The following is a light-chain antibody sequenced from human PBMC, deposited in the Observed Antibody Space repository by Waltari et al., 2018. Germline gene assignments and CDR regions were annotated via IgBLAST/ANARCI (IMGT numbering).Light chain of an antibody. CDR2: VVS. Sequence: QSALTQPASVSGSPGQSITISCTGTSSDVGGYEYVSWYQQHPGKAPQLIIFVVSERPSGVSSRFSGAKSGNTASLTISGLQAQDEADYYCCSYTTRNTYVFGTGTKVTVL. CDR3: CSYTTRNTYV. V-gene: IGLV2-14*01. J-gene: IGLJ1*01. CDR1: SSDVGGYEY.